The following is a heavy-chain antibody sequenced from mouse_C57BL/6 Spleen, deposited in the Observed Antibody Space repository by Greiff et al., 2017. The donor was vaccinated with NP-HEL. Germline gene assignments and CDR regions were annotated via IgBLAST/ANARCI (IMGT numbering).Heavy chain of an antibody. J-gene: IGHJ1*03. Sequence: VQLQQSGPELVKPGASVKISCKASGYSFTDYNMNWLKQSNGKSLEWIGVINPNYGTTSYNQKFKGKATLTVDQSSSTAYMQLNSLTSEDSAVYYCARKGNYYGSTHWYFDVWGTGTTVTVSS. CDR2: INPNYGTT. D-gene: IGHD1-1*01. CDR3: ARKGNYYGSTHWYFDV. CDR1: GYSFTDYN. V-gene: IGHV1-39*01.